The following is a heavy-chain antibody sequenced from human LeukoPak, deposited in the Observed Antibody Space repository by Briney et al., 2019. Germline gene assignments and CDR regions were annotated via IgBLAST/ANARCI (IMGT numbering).Heavy chain of an antibody. J-gene: IGHJ4*02. CDR3: AKATSVTTLFDY. D-gene: IGHD4-17*01. CDR1: GFIFSSYG. V-gene: IGHV3-23*01. Sequence: GGTLRLSCAASGFIFSSYGMTWVRQAPGKGLEWVSAISGSGSGGSTYYADSVKGRFTISRDNSKNTLYLQMNSLRVEDTAVYYCAKATSVTTLFDYRGQGTLVTVSS. CDR2: ISGSGSGGST.